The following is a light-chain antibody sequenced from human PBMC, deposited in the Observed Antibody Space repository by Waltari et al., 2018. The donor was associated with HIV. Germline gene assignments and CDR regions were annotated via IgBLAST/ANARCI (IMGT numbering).Light chain of an antibody. V-gene: IGKV3-15*01. CDR3: QQYNIWPPLT. CDR2: GAS. J-gene: IGKJ4*01. CDR1: QSVSRN. Sequence: DIVMMQSPGTLSVSPGERATLSCRASQSVSRNLAWYQQKPGQPPRLLICGASTRATGIPARFSATGSGTEFTLTISSLQSEDFAVYYCQQYNIWPPLTFGGGTKVEMK.